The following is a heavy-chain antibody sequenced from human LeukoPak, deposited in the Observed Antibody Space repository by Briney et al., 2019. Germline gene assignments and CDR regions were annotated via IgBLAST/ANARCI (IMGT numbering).Heavy chain of an antibody. CDR3: ARSGGNAPYSFISLDY. CDR2: IFHNGSI. J-gene: IGHJ4*02. V-gene: IGHV4-30-2*06. CDR1: GGSISSGGYS. D-gene: IGHD4-23*01. Sequence: PSQTLSLTCAVSGGSISSGGYSWHWLRQSPGKGLGWIGYIFHNGSIYHNPSLESRVTISVDRSKNQFSLKLSSVTAADTAVYYCARSGGNAPYSFISLDYWGQGMLVSVSS.